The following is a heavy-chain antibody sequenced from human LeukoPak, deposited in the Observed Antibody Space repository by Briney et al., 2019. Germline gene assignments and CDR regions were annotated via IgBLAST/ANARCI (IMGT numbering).Heavy chain of an antibody. CDR1: GYSFTSCW. Sequence: GESLKISCKGSGYSFTSCWIGWVRQMPGKGLEWMGIIYPGDSDTRYSPSFQGQVTISADKSISTAYLQWSSLKASDTAMYYCARVGTRGDYYDYGSSGYFGYWGQGTLVTVSS. J-gene: IGHJ4*02. CDR2: IYPGDSDT. V-gene: IGHV5-51*01. D-gene: IGHD3-22*01. CDR3: ARVGTRGDYYDYGSSGYFGY.